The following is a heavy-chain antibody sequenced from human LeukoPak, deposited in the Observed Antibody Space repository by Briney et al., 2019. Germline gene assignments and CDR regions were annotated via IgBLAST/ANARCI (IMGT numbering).Heavy chain of an antibody. D-gene: IGHD6-13*01. V-gene: IGHV1-24*01. CDR2: FDPEDGET. CDR3: ATDIRGIADAFDI. J-gene: IGHJ3*02. Sequence: ASVKVSCKVSGYTLTELPMHWVRQAPGKGLEWMGGFDPEDGETIYAQKFQGRVTMTEDISTDTASMGLSSLRSEDTAVYYCATDIRGIADAFDIWGQGTMVTVSS. CDR1: GYTLTELP.